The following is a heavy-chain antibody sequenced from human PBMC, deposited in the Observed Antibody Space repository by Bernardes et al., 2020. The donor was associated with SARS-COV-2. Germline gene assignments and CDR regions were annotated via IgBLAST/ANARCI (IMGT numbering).Heavy chain of an antibody. CDR1: GFTFSSYT. CDR3: ARVLPSYASLSAVNY. V-gene: IGHV3-21*01. J-gene: IGHJ4*02. Sequence: GGSLRLSCAASGFTFSSYTMNWVRQAPGKGLEWLSSIGTTSGYTYYSDSAKGRFTISRDNAKNSVYLELNSLRVEDTAVYYCARVLPSYASLSAVNYWGQGTLVTVSS. CDR2: IGTTSGYT. D-gene: IGHD6-6*01.